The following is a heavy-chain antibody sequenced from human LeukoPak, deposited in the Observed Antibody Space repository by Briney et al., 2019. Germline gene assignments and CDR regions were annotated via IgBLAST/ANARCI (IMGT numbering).Heavy chain of an antibody. J-gene: IGHJ4*02. CDR2: ISGSGGST. Sequence: GGSLRLSCAASGFTFSSYAINWVRQAPGKGLEWVSAISGSGGSTYYADSVKGRFTISRDNSKNTLYLQMNSLRAEDTAVYYCAKDEPIFGVVIPPDYWGQGTLVTVSS. V-gene: IGHV3-23*01. CDR1: GFTFSSYA. D-gene: IGHD3-3*01. CDR3: AKDEPIFGVVIPPDY.